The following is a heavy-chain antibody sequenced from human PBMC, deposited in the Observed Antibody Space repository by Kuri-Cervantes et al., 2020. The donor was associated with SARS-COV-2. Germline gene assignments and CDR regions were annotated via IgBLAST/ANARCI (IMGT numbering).Heavy chain of an antibody. Sequence: LRLSCTVSGGSISSGSYYWSWIRQPAGKGLEWIGRIYTSGSTNYNPSLKSRVTISVDTSKNQFSLKLSSVTAADTAAYYCARDLGPPYAFDIWGQGTMVTVSS. CDR2: IYTSGST. CDR1: GGSISSGSYY. CDR3: ARDLGPPYAFDI. V-gene: IGHV4-61*02. J-gene: IGHJ3*02.